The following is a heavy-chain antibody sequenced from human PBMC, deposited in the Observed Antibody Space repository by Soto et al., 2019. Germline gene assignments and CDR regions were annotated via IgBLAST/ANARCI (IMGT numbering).Heavy chain of an antibody. CDR2: IYYSGST. Sequence: SETLSLTCTVSGGSISSGGYYWSWIRQHPGKGLEWIGYIYYSGSTYYNPSLKSRVTISVDTSKNQFSLKLSSVTAADSAVYYCARMTGSTGNYFDYWGQGTLVTVSS. CDR1: GGSISSGGYY. V-gene: IGHV4-31*03. D-gene: IGHD1-7*01. J-gene: IGHJ4*02. CDR3: ARMTGSTGNYFDY.